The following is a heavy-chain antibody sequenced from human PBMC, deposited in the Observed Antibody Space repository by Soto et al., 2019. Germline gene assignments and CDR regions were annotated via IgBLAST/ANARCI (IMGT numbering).Heavy chain of an antibody. CDR2: ISYDGSNK. J-gene: IGHJ4*02. D-gene: IGHD3-22*01. CDR3: AKADSSGYRGDYYFDY. Sequence: QVQLVESGGGVVQPGRSLRLSCAASGFTFSSYSMHWVRQAPGKGLEWVAVISYDGSNKYYADSVKGRFTISRDNSKNTLYLQMNSLRAEDTAVYYCAKADSSGYRGDYYFDYWGQGTLVTVSS. V-gene: IGHV3-30*18. CDR1: GFTFSSYS.